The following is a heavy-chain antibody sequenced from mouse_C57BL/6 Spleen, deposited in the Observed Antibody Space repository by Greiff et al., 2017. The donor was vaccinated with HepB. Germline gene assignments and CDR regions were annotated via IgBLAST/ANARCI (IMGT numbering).Heavy chain of an antibody. V-gene: IGHV1-15*01. CDR2: IDPETGGT. Sequence: VQLQQSGAELVRPGASVTLSCKASGYTFTDYEMHWVKQTPVHGLEWIGAIDPETGGTAYNQKFKGKAILTADKSSSTAYMELRSLTSEDSAVYYCRGEDGYYVGFAYWGQGTLVTVSA. J-gene: IGHJ3*01. CDR1: GYTFTDYE. D-gene: IGHD2-3*01. CDR3: RGEDGYYVGFAY.